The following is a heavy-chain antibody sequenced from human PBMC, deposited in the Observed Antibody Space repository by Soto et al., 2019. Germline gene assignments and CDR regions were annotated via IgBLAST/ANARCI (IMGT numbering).Heavy chain of an antibody. V-gene: IGHV1-69*01. CDR3: AYYISSWYPKGGFDY. D-gene: IGHD6-13*01. CDR1: GGTFSSYA. J-gene: IGHJ4*02. Sequence: QVQLVQSGAEVKKPGSSVKVSCKASGGTFSSYAISWVRQAPGQGLEWMGGIIPIFGTANYAQKFQGRVTITTDESTSTAYMELSSLRSEDTAVYYCAYYISSWYPKGGFDYWGQGTLVTVSS. CDR2: IIPIFGTA.